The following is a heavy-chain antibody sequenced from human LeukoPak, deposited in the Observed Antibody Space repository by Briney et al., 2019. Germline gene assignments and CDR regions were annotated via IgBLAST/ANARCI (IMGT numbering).Heavy chain of an antibody. Sequence: KPSETLSLTCTVSGGSISSYYWSWIRQPPGKGLEWIGYIYYSGSTNYNPSLKSRVTISVDTSKNQFSLKLSSVTAADTAVYYCARRRDGYNYDFDYWGQGTLVTVSS. V-gene: IGHV4-59*08. CDR3: ARRRDGYNYDFDY. J-gene: IGHJ4*02. CDR2: IYYSGST. CDR1: GGSISSYY. D-gene: IGHD5-24*01.